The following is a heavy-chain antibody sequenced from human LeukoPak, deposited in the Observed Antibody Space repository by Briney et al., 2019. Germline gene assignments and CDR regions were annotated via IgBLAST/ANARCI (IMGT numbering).Heavy chain of an antibody. Sequence: GGSLRLSCAASGFTFSSYSMNWVRQVPGKGLEWVSYISSSSSTIYYADSVKGRFTISRDNAKNSLYLQMNSLRAEDTAVYYCASDLPTYYYDSSGYQFKGGYFDHWGQGTLVTVSS. V-gene: IGHV3-48*01. CDR2: ISSSSSTI. CDR3: ASDLPTYYYDSSGYQFKGGYFDH. D-gene: IGHD3-22*01. CDR1: GFTFSSYS. J-gene: IGHJ4*02.